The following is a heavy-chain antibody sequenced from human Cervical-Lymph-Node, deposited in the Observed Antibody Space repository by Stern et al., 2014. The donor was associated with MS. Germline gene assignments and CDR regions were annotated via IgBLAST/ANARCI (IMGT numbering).Heavy chain of an antibody. J-gene: IGHJ6*02. D-gene: IGHD4-17*01. CDR1: GGTFSSLA. V-gene: IGHV1-69*01. CDR2: SISIFGTA. Sequence: QVQLVQSGDGVKKPGSSVQVSCKASGGTFSSLAINWVRQAPGQGLEWMGVSISIFGTANYAQKFQARVTSSADESTSPAYMELSTLRSDDTAVYYCAAAATVTVGSMDVWGQGTTVIVSS. CDR3: AAAATVTVGSMDV.